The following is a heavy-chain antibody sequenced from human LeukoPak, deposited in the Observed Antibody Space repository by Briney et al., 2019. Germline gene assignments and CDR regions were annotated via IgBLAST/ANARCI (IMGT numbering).Heavy chain of an antibody. V-gene: IGHV3-23*01. Sequence: PGASLRLSCAASGFTLSSYAMSWVRQAPGKGLEWVSAISGSGGSTYYADSVKGRFTISRDNSKNTLYLQMNSLRAEDTAVYYCAKDPHIMVVTALVDYWGQGTLVTVSS. J-gene: IGHJ4*02. D-gene: IGHD2-21*02. CDR3: AKDPHIMVVTALVDY. CDR2: ISGSGGST. CDR1: GFTLSSYA.